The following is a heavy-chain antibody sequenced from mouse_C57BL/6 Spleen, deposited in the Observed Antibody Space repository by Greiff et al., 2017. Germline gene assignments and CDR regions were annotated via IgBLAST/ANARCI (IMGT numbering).Heavy chain of an antibody. CDR3: ARLPGTYGYFDV. D-gene: IGHD4-1*01. CDR2: ISSGSSTI. CDR1: GFTFSDYG. J-gene: IGHJ1*03. V-gene: IGHV5-17*01. Sequence: EVKLMESGGGLVKPGGSLKLSCAASGFTFSDYGMHWVRQAPEKGLEWVAYISSGSSTIYYADTVKGRFTISRDNAKNTLFLQMTSLRSEDTAMYYCARLPGTYGYFDVWGTGTTVTVSS.